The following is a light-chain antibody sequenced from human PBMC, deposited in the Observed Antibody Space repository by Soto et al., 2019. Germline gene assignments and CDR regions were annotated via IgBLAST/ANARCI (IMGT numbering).Light chain of an antibody. Sequence: QAVVTQPASVSGSQGRSITVSCTGTNTDVGGYNYVSWYQHRPGKAPRLMIYEVRNRLSGVSNRFSGSKSGNTASLTISGLQSEDEADYYCTSYTPTGALVFGSGTKLTVL. CDR3: TSYTPTGALV. J-gene: IGLJ3*02. CDR1: NTDVGGYNY. V-gene: IGLV2-14*01. CDR2: EVR.